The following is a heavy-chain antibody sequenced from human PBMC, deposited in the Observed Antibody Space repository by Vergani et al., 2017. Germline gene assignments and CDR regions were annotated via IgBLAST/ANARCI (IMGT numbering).Heavy chain of an antibody. J-gene: IGHJ5*02. D-gene: IGHD6-13*01. V-gene: IGHV3-30*03. CDR1: GFTFSSYG. CDR3: ARDKHSPIAAAGSSRFDP. Sequence: QVQLVESGGGLVKPGRSLRLSCAASGFTFSSYGMHWVRQAPGKGLEWVAVISYDGSNKYYADSVKGRFTISRDNSKNTLYLQMNSLRAEDTAVYYCARDKHSPIAAAGSSRFDPWGQGTLVTVSS. CDR2: ISYDGSNK.